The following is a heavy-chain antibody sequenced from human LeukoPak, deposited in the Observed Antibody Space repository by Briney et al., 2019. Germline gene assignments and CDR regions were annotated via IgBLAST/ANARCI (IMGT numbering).Heavy chain of an antibody. Sequence: ASVKVSCKASGYTFTGYYMHWVRQAPGQGLEWMGWINPNSGGTNYAQKFQGRVTMTRDTSISTAYMELSRLRSDDTAVYYCARARAEAGNWFDPWGQGTLVTVSS. D-gene: IGHD6-13*01. CDR3: ARARAEAGNWFDP. J-gene: IGHJ5*02. CDR1: GYTFTGYY. V-gene: IGHV1-2*02. CDR2: INPNSGGT.